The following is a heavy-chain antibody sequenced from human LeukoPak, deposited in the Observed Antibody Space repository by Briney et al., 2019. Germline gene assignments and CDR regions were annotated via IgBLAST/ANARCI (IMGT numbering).Heavy chain of an antibody. J-gene: IGHJ6*03. CDR3: ARVGSSGWYGYYYYYMDV. CDR1: GFTFSSYA. V-gene: IGHV3-23*01. CDR2: ISGSGGST. Sequence: GGSLRLSCAASGFTFSSYAMSWVRQAPGRGLEWVSAISGSGGSTYYADSVKGRFTISRDNARNSLYLQMNSLRAEDTAVYYCARVGSSGWYGYYYYYMDVWGKGTTVTVSS. D-gene: IGHD6-19*01.